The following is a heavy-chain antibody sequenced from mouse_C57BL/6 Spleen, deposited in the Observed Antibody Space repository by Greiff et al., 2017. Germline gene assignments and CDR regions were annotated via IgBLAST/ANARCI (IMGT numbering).Heavy chain of an antibody. D-gene: IGHD2-13*01. V-gene: IGHV1-82*01. Sequence: VKLQESGPELVKPGASVKISCKASGYAFSSSWMNWVKQRPGKGLEWIGRIYPGDGDTNYNGKFKGKATLTADKSSSTAYMQLSSLTSEDSAVYFCARWGDRGHYYAMDYWGQGTSVTVSS. J-gene: IGHJ4*01. CDR2: IYPGDGDT. CDR1: GYAFSSSW. CDR3: ARWGDRGHYYAMDY.